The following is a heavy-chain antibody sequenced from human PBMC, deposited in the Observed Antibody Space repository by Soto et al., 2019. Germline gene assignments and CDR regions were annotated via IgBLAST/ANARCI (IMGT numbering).Heavy chain of an antibody. V-gene: IGHV4-59*01. Sequence: SETLSLTCTVSGGSISSYFWNWIRQPPGKGLEWIGYMYYSGSTNYNPSLKSRATISIDTSKNQFSLKLSYVTAADTAVYYCARADGRYCSGGSCPNWFDSWGQGTLVTVSS. J-gene: IGHJ5*01. CDR1: GGSISSYF. D-gene: IGHD2-15*01. CDR3: ARADGRYCSGGSCPNWFDS. CDR2: MYYSGST.